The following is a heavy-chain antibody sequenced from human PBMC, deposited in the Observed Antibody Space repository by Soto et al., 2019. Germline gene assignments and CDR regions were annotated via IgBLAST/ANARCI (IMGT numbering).Heavy chain of an antibody. D-gene: IGHD3-22*01. CDR3: VSVGSWFAYYYDSSPSTFENWFDP. J-gene: IGHJ5*02. Sequence: SETLSLTCAVSGYSISSGYYWGWLRQPPGKGLEWIGSIYHGGSTYYNPSLNSRVTLSIDMTNNHVSLILNSVTAEDTAVYYFVSVGSWFAYYYDSSPSTFENWFDPWGQGTLVTVSS. V-gene: IGHV4-38-2*01. CDR2: IYHGGST. CDR1: GYSISSGYY.